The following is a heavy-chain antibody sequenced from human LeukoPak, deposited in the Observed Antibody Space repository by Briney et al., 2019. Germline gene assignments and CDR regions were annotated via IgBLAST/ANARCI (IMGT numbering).Heavy chain of an antibody. CDR3: ARDLGPNDYSNNFDY. V-gene: IGHV3-48*01. J-gene: IGHJ4*02. CDR1: GFTFSSYS. CDR2: ISSSSGTI. Sequence: GGSLRLSCAASGFTFSSYSMNWVRQAPGKGLEWVSYISSSSGTIYYADSVKGRFTISRDNAKNSLSLQMNSLRAEDTAVYYCARDLGPNDYSNNFDYWGQGTLVTVPS. D-gene: IGHD4-11*01.